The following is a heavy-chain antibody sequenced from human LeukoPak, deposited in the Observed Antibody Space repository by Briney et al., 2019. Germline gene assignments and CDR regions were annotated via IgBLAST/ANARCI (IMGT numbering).Heavy chain of an antibody. CDR2: IKGDGSDK. V-gene: IGHV3-7*01. Sequence: PGGSLRLSRAASGFTFSNDWMSWVRQAPGKGLEWMASIKGDGSDKYYVDSVKGRFTISRDNAKNSMYLQMNSLRAEDTAVYYCARDPETKRGRDGLDYWGPGTLVIVSS. CDR3: ARDPETKRGRDGLDY. CDR1: GFTFSNDW. J-gene: IGHJ4*02. D-gene: IGHD1-14*01.